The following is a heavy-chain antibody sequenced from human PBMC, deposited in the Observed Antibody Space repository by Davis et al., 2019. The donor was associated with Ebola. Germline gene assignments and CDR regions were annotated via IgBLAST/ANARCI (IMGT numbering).Heavy chain of an antibody. CDR1: GFTFSSYE. CDR3: ARGDYDFWSGYWPQGDY. CDR2: ISSSGSTI. J-gene: IGHJ4*02. D-gene: IGHD3-3*01. Sequence: GGSLTLSCAASGFTFSSYELNWVRQAPGQGLEWVSYISSSGSTIYYADSVKGRFTISRDNAKNSLYLQMNSLRAEDTAVYYCARGDYDFWSGYWPQGDYWGQGTLVTVSS. V-gene: IGHV3-48*03.